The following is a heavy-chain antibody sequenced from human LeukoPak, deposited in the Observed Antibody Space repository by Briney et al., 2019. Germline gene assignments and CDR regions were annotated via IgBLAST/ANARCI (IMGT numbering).Heavy chain of an antibody. V-gene: IGHV1-2*02. J-gene: IGHJ4*02. D-gene: IGHD5-12*01. CDR2: INPNSGGT. CDR3: ARVGESGYDLYFFDY. Sequence: ASVKVSCKASGYTFTGYYMHWVRQAPGQGLEWMGWINPNSGGTNYAQKFQGRVTMTRDTPISTAYMELSRLRSDDTAVYYCARVGESGYDLYFFDYWGQGTLVTVSS. CDR1: GYTFTGYY.